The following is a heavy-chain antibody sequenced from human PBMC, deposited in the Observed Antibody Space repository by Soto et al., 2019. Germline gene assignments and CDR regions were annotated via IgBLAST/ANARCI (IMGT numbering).Heavy chain of an antibody. CDR2: ISYDGSNK. D-gene: IGHD5-12*01. CDR3: ARHGYNSFDY. V-gene: IGHV3-30-3*01. CDR1: GFTFNSYA. Sequence: QVQLVESGGGVVQPGRSLRLSCAASGFTFNSYAMHWVRQAPGKGLEWVAVISYDGSNKYYADSVKGRFTISRDNSKNTLYLQMNSLRAEDTAVYYCARHGYNSFDYWGQGTLVTVSS. J-gene: IGHJ4*02.